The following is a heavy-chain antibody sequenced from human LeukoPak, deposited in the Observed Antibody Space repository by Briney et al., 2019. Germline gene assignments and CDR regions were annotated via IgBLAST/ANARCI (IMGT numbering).Heavy chain of an antibody. CDR1: GGSISSYY. CDR3: ARAVVAATIDY. Sequence: PSETLSLTCTVSGGSISSYYWSWLRQPPGKGLEWIGYIYYSGSTNYNPSLKSRVTISVDTSKNQFSLKLSSVTAADTAVYYCARAVVAATIDYWGQGTLVTVSS. V-gene: IGHV4-59*01. J-gene: IGHJ4*02. D-gene: IGHD2-15*01. CDR2: IYYSGST.